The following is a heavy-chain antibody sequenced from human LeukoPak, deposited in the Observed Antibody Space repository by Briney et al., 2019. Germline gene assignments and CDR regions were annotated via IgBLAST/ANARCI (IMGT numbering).Heavy chain of an antibody. V-gene: IGHV1-46*01. CDR1: GYSFTSYH. CDR3: ARDSSGWSVDY. D-gene: IGHD6-19*01. CDR2: IKPSGGST. Sequence: ASVKVSCKASGYSFTSYHMHWVRQAPGQGLEWMGIIKPSGGSTSYAQGFQDRATMTRDTSTSTVYMELSSLRFEDTAVYYCARDSSGWSVDYWGQGTLVTVSS. J-gene: IGHJ4*02.